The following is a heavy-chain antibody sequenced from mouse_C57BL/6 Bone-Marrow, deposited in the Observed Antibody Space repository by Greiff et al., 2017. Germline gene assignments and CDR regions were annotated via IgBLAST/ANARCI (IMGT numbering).Heavy chain of an antibody. D-gene: IGHD2-2*01. CDR2: ISSGGSYT. V-gene: IGHV5-6*01. Sequence: EVQGVESGGDLVKPGGSLKLSCAASGFTFSSYGMSWVRQTPDKRLEWVATISSGGSYTYYPDSVKGRFTISRDNAKNTLYLQMSSLKSEDTAMYYCARPYGYDRDWYFDVWGTGTTVTVSS. CDR1: GFTFSSYG. J-gene: IGHJ1*03. CDR3: ARPYGYDRDWYFDV.